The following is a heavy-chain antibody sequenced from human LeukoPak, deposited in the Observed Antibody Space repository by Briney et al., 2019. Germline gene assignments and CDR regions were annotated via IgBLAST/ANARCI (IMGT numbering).Heavy chain of an antibody. J-gene: IGHJ1*01. CDR2: ISNDGSNK. V-gene: IGHV3-30*04. Sequence: PGRSLRLSCAASGYTFRSYALHWVRQAPGRGLEWVAIISNDGSNKYYADSVKGRFTISRDNSKNTLYLQMNSLRAEDTAVYYCAKEGYDSSGYYYAYFQHWGQGTLVTVSS. CDR1: GYTFRSYA. D-gene: IGHD3-22*01. CDR3: AKEGYDSSGYYYAYFQH.